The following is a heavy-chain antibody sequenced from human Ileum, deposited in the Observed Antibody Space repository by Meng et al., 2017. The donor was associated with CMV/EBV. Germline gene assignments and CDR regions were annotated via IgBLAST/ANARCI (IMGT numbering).Heavy chain of an antibody. V-gene: IGHV3-15*01. Sequence: GESLKISCAASDIIFNTHGIHWLRQAPGKGLEWVGRIKSKTDGGTTDYAAPVKGRFTISRDDSKNTLYLQMNSLKTEDTAVYYCTTSGLELPTSYGMDVWGQGTTVTVSS. J-gene: IGHJ6*02. CDR2: IKSKTDGGTT. D-gene: IGHD1-7*01. CDR3: TTSGLELPTSYGMDV. CDR1: DIIFNTHG.